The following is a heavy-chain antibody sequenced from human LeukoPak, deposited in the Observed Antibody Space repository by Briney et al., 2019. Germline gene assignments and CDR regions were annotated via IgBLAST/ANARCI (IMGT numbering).Heavy chain of an antibody. J-gene: IGHJ4*02. D-gene: IGHD5-24*01. CDR3: ARDFGWLQHDY. CDR2: IKEDGSHK. Sequence: PGGSLRLSCAASGFTFSTSWMSWVRQAPGKGLEWVANIKEDGSHKNYVDSVEGRFTVSRDNAKNSLYLQMNSLRVEDTAVYYCARDFGWLQHDYWGQGTLVTVSS. CDR1: GFTFSTSW. V-gene: IGHV3-7*01.